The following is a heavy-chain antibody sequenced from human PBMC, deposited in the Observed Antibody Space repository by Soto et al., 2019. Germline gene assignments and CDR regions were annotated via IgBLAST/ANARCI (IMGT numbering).Heavy chain of an antibody. CDR1: GFTFSSYG. D-gene: IGHD3-3*01. J-gene: IGHJ5*02. CDR3: GKDRYGGFLEWLLSDL. V-gene: IGHV3-33*06. CDR2: IWYDGSNK. Sequence: QVQLVESGGGVVQPGRSLRLSCAASGFTFSSYGMHWVRQAPGKGLEWVAVIWYDGSNKYYADSVKGRFTISRDNSKNTLYLQMNSLRAEDTAVYYCGKDRYGGFLEWLLSDLWGQGTLVTVSS.